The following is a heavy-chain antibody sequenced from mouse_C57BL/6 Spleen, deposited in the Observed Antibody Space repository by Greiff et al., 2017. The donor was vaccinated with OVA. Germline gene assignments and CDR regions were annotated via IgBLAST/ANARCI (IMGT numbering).Heavy chain of an antibody. CDR3: AIPNWYDAMDY. D-gene: IGHD4-1*01. Sequence: VQLKESVAELVRPGASVKLSCTASGFNIKNTYMHWVKQRHEQGLEWIGRIDPANGTTTSAPKFQGKATITADTSSNTAYLQLSSLTSEDTAIYYCAIPNWYDAMDYWGQGTSVTVSS. V-gene: IGHV14-3*01. CDR2: IDPANGTT. J-gene: IGHJ4*01. CDR1: GFNIKNTY.